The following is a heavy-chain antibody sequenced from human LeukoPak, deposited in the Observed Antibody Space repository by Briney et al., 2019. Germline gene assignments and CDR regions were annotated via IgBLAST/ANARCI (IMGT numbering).Heavy chain of an antibody. J-gene: IGHJ5*02. CDR3: VRSPACSSGTCYPNWFDP. CDR2: TYPGDSNT. CDR1: GYSFTNNW. V-gene: IGHV5-51*01. Sequence: GESLQISCKGSGYSFTNNWIGWVRQMPGKGLEWMGITYPGDSNTRYSPSFQGQVTISADKSVSSAYLQWSSLKASDTAMYYCVRSPACSSGTCYPNWFDPWGQGTLVTVSS. D-gene: IGHD2-15*01.